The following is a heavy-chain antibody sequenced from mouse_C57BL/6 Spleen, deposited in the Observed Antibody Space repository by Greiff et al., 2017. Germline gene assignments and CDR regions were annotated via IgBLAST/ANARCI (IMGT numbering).Heavy chain of an antibody. V-gene: IGHV10-1*01. D-gene: IGHD2-14*01. J-gene: IGHJ4*01. CDR3: VRGGRYAYAMDY. CDR2: RWSKSNNYAT. CDR1: GFSFNNYA. Sequence: EVQLVESGGGLVQPKGSLKLSCAASGFSFNNYAMNWVRQAPGTGLEWVARRWSKSNNYATYYADSVKDRFTISRDDSESMLYLQMNNLKTEYTAMYYCVRGGRYAYAMDYWGQGTSVTVSS.